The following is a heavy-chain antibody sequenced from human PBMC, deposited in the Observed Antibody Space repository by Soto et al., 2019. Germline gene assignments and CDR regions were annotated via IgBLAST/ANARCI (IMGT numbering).Heavy chain of an antibody. J-gene: IGHJ4*02. CDR1: GYTFISYD. CDR2: ISPYNGNT. CDR3: ARGRLFGNSPFDY. D-gene: IGHD3-10*01. Sequence: QVQLVQSGVEVKKPGASVKVSCKASGYTFISYDIRWVRQVPGQGLEWVGWISPYNGNTNYTQKFQDRVTMTIETYTSKAYMELRSLRSDDTAVYYCARGRLFGNSPFDYWGQGTLVTVSS. V-gene: IGHV1-18*04.